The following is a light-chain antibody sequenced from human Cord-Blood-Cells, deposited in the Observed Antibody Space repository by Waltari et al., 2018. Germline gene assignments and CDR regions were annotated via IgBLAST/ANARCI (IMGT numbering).Light chain of an antibody. J-gene: IGKJ4*01. Sequence: DIQMTKFPYSLAPSVGDRVTITCRASQNISRYLNWYQQKPGKAPKLLIYAASSLQSGVPSRFSGSGSGTDFTLTISSLQPEAFATYFCQQSYSTLSPTFGGGTEVELK. V-gene: IGKV1-39*01. CDR1: QNISRY. CDR3: QQSYSTLSPT. CDR2: AAS.